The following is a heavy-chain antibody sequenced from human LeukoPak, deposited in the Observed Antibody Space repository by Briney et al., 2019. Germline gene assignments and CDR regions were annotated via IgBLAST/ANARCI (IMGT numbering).Heavy chain of an antibody. CDR2: IWYDGSNK. V-gene: IGHV3-33*01. Sequence: GGSLRLSCAASGFTFSSYGMRGVRQAPGKGGEGGAVIWYDGSNKYYADSVQARLTISTDNSNTTLYLQMNSLRAEDTAVYYCAREGTLSLFHSSSCDYWGQGTLVTVSS. D-gene: IGHD6-13*01. CDR1: GFTFSSYG. J-gene: IGHJ4*02. CDR3: AREGTLSLFHSSSCDY.